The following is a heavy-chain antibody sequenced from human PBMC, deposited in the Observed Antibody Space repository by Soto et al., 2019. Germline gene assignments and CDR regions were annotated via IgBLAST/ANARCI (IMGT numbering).Heavy chain of an antibody. D-gene: IGHD2-15*01. CDR3: AGGKYCSGGTCSWRDNAY. Sequence: QVQLVQSGAEVRKPGASVKVSCKASGYTFTNYDICWVRQATGQGLEWMGWRNTNNGRTGYAQRFQGRVTMTRDPXXXTXXMELSSLTSEDTAVYYCAGGKYCSGGTCSWRDNAYGGQGPLVTVSS. CDR1: GYTFTNYD. V-gene: IGHV1-8*01. CDR2: RNTNNGRT. J-gene: IGHJ4*02.